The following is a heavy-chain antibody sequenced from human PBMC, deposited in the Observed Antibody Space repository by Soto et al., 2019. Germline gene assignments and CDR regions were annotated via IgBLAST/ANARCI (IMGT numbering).Heavy chain of an antibody. D-gene: IGHD2-15*01. CDR2: IYYSGST. V-gene: IGHV4-30-4*01. CDR1: GGSISRGGYN. Sequence: SETLSLTCTVSGGSISRGGYNWSWIRQPPGKGLEWIGYIYYSGSTYYNPSLKTRVTISVDTSKNQFSLKLSSVTAADTAVYYCARVDIVVVVAASFDAFDIWGQGTMVTVSS. CDR3: ARVDIVVVVAASFDAFDI. J-gene: IGHJ3*02.